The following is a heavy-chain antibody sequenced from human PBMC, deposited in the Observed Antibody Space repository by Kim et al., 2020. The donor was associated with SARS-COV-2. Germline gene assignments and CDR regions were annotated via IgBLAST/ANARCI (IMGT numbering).Heavy chain of an antibody. D-gene: IGHD6-19*01. CDR2: IYHSGST. CDR1: GGSISNTNW. V-gene: IGHV4-4*02. CDR3: ATGISGWHLGY. J-gene: IGHJ4*02. Sequence: SETLSLTCAVSGGSISNTNWWTWVRQSPGKGLEWIGEIYHSGSTNYNPSLRSRVTISVDKSKNQFYLKLRSVTAADTAVYYCATGISGWHLGYWGQGTLVTVSS.